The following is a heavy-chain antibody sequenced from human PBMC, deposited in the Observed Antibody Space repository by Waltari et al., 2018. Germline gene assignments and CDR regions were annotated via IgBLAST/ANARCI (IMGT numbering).Heavy chain of an antibody. Sequence: QVQLVPSGAEVKKPGASGTVSCKASGYTFTGYYMHWVRQAPGQGLEWMGRIKPNSGGTNYAQKFQGRVTMTRDTSISTVYMELSRLTSDETAMYYCARDYCSSISCVFDYWGQGTLVTVSS. CDR1: GYTFTGYY. D-gene: IGHD2-2*01. J-gene: IGHJ4*02. V-gene: IGHV1-2*06. CDR2: IKPNSGGT. CDR3: ARDYCSSISCVFDY.